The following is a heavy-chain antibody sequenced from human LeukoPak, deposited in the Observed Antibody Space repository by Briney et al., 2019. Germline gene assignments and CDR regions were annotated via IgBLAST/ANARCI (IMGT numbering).Heavy chain of an antibody. J-gene: IGHJ4*02. CDR2: ISAYNGNT. V-gene: IGHV1-18*01. CDR3: AREGTVSDSSGYDLDY. D-gene: IGHD3-22*01. Sequence: ASVKVSCKASGYTYTSYGISWVRQATGQWLELMGWISAYNGNTNYAQKLQGRVTMTTDTSTSTAYMELRSLRSDDTAVYYCAREGTVSDSSGYDLDYWGQGTLVTVSS. CDR1: GYTYTSYG.